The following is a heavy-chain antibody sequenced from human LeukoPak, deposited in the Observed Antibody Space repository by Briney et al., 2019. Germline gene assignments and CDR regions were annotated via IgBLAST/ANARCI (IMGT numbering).Heavy chain of an antibody. CDR2: INYNGRT. D-gene: IGHD1-26*01. V-gene: IGHV4-59*05. CDR3: ARRREGVSWFDP. Sequence: SETLSLTCAVSGASISGYYWSWIRQPPGKGLEWIALINYNGRTFNNPSLKSRVAISIDTSNNQFSLKLTSVTAADTAVYYCARRREGVSWFDPWGQGTLVTVSS. CDR1: GASISGYY. J-gene: IGHJ5*02.